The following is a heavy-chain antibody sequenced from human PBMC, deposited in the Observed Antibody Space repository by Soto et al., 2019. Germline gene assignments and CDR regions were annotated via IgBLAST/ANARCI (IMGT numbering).Heavy chain of an antibody. CDR1: GYTFSNYG. Sequence: QVHLVQSGGEVKKPGASVKISCQTSGYTFSNYGITWVRQAPGQGREWVGWVNGDSGNTNYAQNMEGSVTMTTDASTATADMELRNLRSDDTATYYFARGTGLNDGSDLWGQGTVVSVSS. J-gene: IGHJ3*01. CDR2: VNGDSGNT. CDR3: ARGTGLNDGSDL. V-gene: IGHV1-18*01.